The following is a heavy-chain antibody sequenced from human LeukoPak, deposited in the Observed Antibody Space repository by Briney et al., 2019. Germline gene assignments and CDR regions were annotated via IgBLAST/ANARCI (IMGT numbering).Heavy chain of an antibody. D-gene: IGHD3-9*01. CDR2: IFHSGST. Sequence: SSGTLSLTCAVSSGSIFSSNWWSWVRQPPGKGLEWIGQIFHSGSTYYNPSLKSRVTISVDTSKNQFSLKLSSVTAADTAVYYCARGLRRYFDWLPLDYWGQGTLVTVSS. CDR1: SGSIFSSNW. V-gene: IGHV4-4*02. CDR3: ARGLRRYFDWLPLDY. J-gene: IGHJ4*02.